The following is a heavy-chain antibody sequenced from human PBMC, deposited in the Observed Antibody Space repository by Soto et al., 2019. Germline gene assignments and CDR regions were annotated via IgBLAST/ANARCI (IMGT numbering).Heavy chain of an antibody. CDR1: GDSISSYY. J-gene: IGHJ5*01. CDR2: IYTSGAT. CDR3: ATSPGALPFVS. Sequence: SETLSLTCTVSGDSISSYYWSWIRQPPGKGLEWIGFIYTSGATNYNPSLKSRVTISVDTSKKQFSLKLSSVTAADAAVFYCATSPGALPFVSWGQGTLVTVPS. V-gene: IGHV4-59*01. D-gene: IGHD2-2*01.